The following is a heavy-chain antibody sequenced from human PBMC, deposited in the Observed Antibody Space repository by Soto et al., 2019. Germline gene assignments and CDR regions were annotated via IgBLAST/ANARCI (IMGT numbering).Heavy chain of an antibody. CDR3: ARGFGRSHFDY. J-gene: IGHJ4*02. CDR2: FHYSGST. CDR1: GGSISSRDSY. D-gene: IGHD3-16*01. V-gene: IGHV4-39*01. Sequence: PSETLSLTCTVSGGSISSRDSYWGWIRQPPGKGLEWIGSFHYSGSTYYNPSLKSRVTISVDTSKNQLSLRVTSLTAADTAVYYCARGFGRSHFDYWGQGTLVTVSS.